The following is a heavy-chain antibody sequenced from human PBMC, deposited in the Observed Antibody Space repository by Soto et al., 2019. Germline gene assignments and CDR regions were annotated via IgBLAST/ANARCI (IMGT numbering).Heavy chain of an antibody. CDR2: IDPGSGRA. V-gene: IGHV1-3*01. Sequence: QVQLVQSGAEVKNPGASVRVSCKPAGYTLTNYAIHWVRQAAGQSLEWLAWIDPGSGRATYSQKVQGRIIVTRDNSATTFFMDLTCLRSEDTAVYFCTRDLNGGNPFDYWGQGARVTVSS. CDR3: TRDLNGGNPFDY. CDR1: GYTLTNYA. J-gene: IGHJ4*02. D-gene: IGHD2-8*01.